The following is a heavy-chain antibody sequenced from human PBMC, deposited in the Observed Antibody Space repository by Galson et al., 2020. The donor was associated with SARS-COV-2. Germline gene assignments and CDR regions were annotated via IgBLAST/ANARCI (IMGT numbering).Heavy chain of an antibody. J-gene: IGHJ4*02. V-gene: IGHV3-7*01. CDR3: ARDHGN. CDR1: GFSFSSYW. Sequence: AGSLSLSCATSGFSFSSYWMSWVRRAPGEGLEWVANIKEDGSEQYYVDSVKSRFTISRDSAEKSVYLQMNNLRVEDTGVYYCARDHGNWGQGTLVTVSS. CDR2: IKEDGSEQ.